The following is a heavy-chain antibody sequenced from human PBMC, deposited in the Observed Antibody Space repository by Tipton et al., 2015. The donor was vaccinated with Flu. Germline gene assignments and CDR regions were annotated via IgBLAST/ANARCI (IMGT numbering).Heavy chain of an antibody. Sequence: LRLSCSVSGDSLGSNYFWGWIRQPPGKGLEWIGNIHRGGSPYYNPSLRSRVTMSVDTSKNQFFLRLSSVTAADTAVYYCARREYSNYVSEPKNWFDPWGQGTLVTVSS. CDR2: IHRGGSP. V-gene: IGHV4-38-2*01. D-gene: IGHD4-11*01. CDR3: ARREYSNYVSEPKNWFDP. J-gene: IGHJ5*02. CDR1: GDSLGSNYF.